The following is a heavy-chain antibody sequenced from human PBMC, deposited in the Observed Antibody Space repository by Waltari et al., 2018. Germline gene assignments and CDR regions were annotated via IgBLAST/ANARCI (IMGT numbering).Heavy chain of an antibody. J-gene: IGHJ4*02. CDR1: GYTFTSYA. Sequence: QVQLVQSGAEVKKPGASVKVSCKASGYTFTSYAMHWVRQAPRQRLEWMGWINAGNGNTKYSQKFQGRVTITRDTSASTAYMELSSLRSEDTAVYYCARVTYYDYIWGSYRPYYFDYWGQGTLVTVSS. CDR2: INAGNGNT. D-gene: IGHD3-16*02. CDR3: ARVTYYDYIWGSYRPYYFDY. V-gene: IGHV1-3*01.